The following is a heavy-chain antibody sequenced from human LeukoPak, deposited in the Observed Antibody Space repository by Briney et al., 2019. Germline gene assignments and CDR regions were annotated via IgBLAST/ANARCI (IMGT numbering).Heavy chain of an antibody. V-gene: IGHV4-59*01. D-gene: IGHD3-10*01. CDR1: GGSICSYY. CDR3: ARVGGGNYYYYGMDV. Sequence: PETLSLTCIVSGGSICSYYWSWIRQPPQEGLGWIGYLYYSGSTNYNPSLKSRVTISVDTSKNHFSLKLSSVTAADKAVYYCARVGGGNYYYYGMDVWGQGTTVTVSS. J-gene: IGHJ6*02. CDR2: LYYSGST.